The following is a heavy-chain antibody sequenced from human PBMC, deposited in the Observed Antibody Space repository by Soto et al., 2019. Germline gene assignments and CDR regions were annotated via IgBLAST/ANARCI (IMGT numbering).Heavy chain of an antibody. D-gene: IGHD3-22*01. J-gene: IGHJ4*02. V-gene: IGHV4-34*01. Sequence: QVQLQQWGAGLLKPSETLSLTCAVYGGSFSGYYWSWIRQPPGKGLEWIGEINHSGSTNYNPSLKSRVTISVDTSKNQGSLKLSSGTAADTAVYYCAMGVVGYDYWGQGTLVTVSS. CDR1: GGSFSGYY. CDR3: AMGVVGYDY. CDR2: INHSGST.